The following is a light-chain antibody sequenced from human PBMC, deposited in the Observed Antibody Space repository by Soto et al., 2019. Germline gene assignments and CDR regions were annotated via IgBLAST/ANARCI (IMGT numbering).Light chain of an antibody. CDR2: RNN. J-gene: IGLJ1*01. V-gene: IGLV1-47*01. CDR3: AAWDDGLSGYV. Sequence: QSVLTQPPSASGTPGQKVTISCSGSSSNIGDNYVYWHQQLPGTARKLLIYRNNQRPSGVPDRFSGSKSGTSASLAISGLRSEDEADYYCAAWDDGLSGYVFGPGTKVTVL. CDR1: SSNIGDNY.